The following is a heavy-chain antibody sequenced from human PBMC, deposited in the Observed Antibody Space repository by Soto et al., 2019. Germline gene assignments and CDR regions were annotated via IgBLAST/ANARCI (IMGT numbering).Heavy chain of an antibody. V-gene: IGHV4-59*01. Sequence: SQTLSLTCTVSGGSLRGYSWSWIRQSPGKGLEWIGYVYSGGGTNYNPSLKSRVTISVDTSKNQFSLKLSSVTAADTAVYYCARAGYNIDYWGQGTLVTVSS. CDR1: GGSLRGYS. CDR3: ARAGYNIDY. D-gene: IGHD5-12*01. J-gene: IGHJ4*02. CDR2: VYSGGGT.